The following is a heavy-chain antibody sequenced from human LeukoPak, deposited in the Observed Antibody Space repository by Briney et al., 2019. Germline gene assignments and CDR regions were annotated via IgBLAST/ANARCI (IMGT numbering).Heavy chain of an antibody. D-gene: IGHD3-10*01. V-gene: IGHV4-59*01. J-gene: IGHJ4*02. Sequence: SETLSLTCNVSGGSISSYYWSWIRQPPGKGLEWIGYIYYSGSTNYNPSLKSRVTISVDTSKNQFSLKLSSVTAADTAVYYCARARARSTFITMVRGAPFDYWGQGTLVTVSS. CDR1: GGSISSYY. CDR2: IYYSGST. CDR3: ARARARSTFITMVRGAPFDY.